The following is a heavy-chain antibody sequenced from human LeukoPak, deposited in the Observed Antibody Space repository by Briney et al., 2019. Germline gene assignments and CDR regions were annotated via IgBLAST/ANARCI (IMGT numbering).Heavy chain of an antibody. CDR2: INSNGNT. J-gene: IGHJ5*02. CDR1: GFSISGYA. Sequence: GASLRLSCAASGFSISGYAMSWVRQAPGKGLEWVSGINSNGNTYHADSVKGRFTISRDNSKNTLYLQMNSLRVEDTAVYYCAKDQVGWTSSRFDPWGQGTVVTVSS. CDR3: AKDQVGWTSSRFDP. D-gene: IGHD6-6*01. V-gene: IGHV3-23*01.